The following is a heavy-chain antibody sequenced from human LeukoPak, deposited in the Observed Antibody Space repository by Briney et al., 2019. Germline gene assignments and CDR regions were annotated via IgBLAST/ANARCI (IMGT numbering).Heavy chain of an antibody. V-gene: IGHV3-33*06. Sequence: PGGSLRLSCAASGFTFSSYGMHWVRQAPGKGLEWVAVIWYDGSNKYYADSVKGRFTISRDNSKNTLYLQMNSLRAEDTAVYYCAKDQSGYSSGWYGFDYWGQGTLVTVSS. CDR2: IWYDGSNK. J-gene: IGHJ4*02. CDR3: AKDQSGYSSGWYGFDY. D-gene: IGHD6-19*01. CDR1: GFTFSSYG.